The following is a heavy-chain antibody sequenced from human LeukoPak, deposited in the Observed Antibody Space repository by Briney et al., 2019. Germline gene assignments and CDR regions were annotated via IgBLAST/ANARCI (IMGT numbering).Heavy chain of an antibody. J-gene: IGHJ4*02. CDR3: ARASGYSYVSELDY. D-gene: IGHD5-18*01. Sequence: SSYAISWVRQAPGQGLEWLGRTYYRSKWYNDYAVSVKSRITINPDTSKNQFSLQLNSVTPEDTAVYYCARASGYSYVSELDYWGQGTLVTVSS. V-gene: IGHV6-1*01. CDR1: SSYA. CDR2: TYYRSKWYN.